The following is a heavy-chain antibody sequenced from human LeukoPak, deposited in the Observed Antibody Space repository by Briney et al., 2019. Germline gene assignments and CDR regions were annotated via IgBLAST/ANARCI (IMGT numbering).Heavy chain of an antibody. V-gene: IGHV3-11*04. CDR3: AREGDIVVVPAAIYYFDY. CDR1: GFTFSDYY. Sequence: PGGSLRLSCAASGFTFSDYYMSWIRQAPGKGLEWVSYISSSGSTIYYADSVKGRFTISRDNAKNSLYLQMNSLRAEDTAVYYCAREGDIVVVPAAIYYFDYWGQGTQVTVSS. D-gene: IGHD2-2*01. CDR2: ISSSGSTI. J-gene: IGHJ4*02.